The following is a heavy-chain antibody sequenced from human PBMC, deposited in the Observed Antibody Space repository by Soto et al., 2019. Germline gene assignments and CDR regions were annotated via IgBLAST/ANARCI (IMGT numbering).Heavy chain of an antibody. J-gene: IGHJ4*02. CDR1: GYSFTSHN. Sequence: GASVKVSCKAIGYSFTSHNMHGVRQAPGQGLEWMGRICPYNDNTNYAQNLKGRVTMTTDTSTSTAYMELRSLTSEDTAVYYCARESPPADYWGQGTLVTVSS. V-gene: IGHV1-18*04. CDR2: ICPYNDNT. CDR3: ARESPPADY.